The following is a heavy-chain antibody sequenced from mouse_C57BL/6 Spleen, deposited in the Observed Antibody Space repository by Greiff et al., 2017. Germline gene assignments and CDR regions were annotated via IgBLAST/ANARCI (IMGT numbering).Heavy chain of an antibody. CDR2: INYDGSST. V-gene: IGHV5-16*01. Sequence: EVQVVESEGGLVQPGSSMKLSCTASGFTFSDYYMAWVRQVPEKGLEWVANINYDGSSTYYLDSLKSRFIISRDNAKNILYLQMSSLKAEDTATYYCARDALLYGPMDYWGQGTSVTVSS. CDR1: GFTFSDYY. J-gene: IGHJ4*01. CDR3: ARDALLYGPMDY. D-gene: IGHD1-1*02.